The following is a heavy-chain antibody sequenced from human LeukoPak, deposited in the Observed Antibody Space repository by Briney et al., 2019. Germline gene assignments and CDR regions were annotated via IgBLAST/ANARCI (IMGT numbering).Heavy chain of an antibody. CDR3: ASKKRGYQLLFRFDP. CDR1: GGSFSGYY. CDR2: INHSGST. V-gene: IGHV4-34*01. J-gene: IGHJ5*02. D-gene: IGHD2-2*01. Sequence: SETLSLTCAVYGGSFSGYYWSWIRQPPGKGLEWIGEINHSGSTNYNPSLKSRVTISVDTSKNQFSLKLSSMTAADTAVYYCASKKRGYQLLFRFDPWGQGTLVTVSS.